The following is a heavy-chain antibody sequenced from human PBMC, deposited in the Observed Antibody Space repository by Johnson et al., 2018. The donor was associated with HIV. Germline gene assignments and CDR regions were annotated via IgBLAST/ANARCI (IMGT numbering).Heavy chain of an antibody. Sequence: VQLVESGGGVVHPGKSLRLSCVGSGFTFSRYWMHWVRQAPGKGLVWVSRINSDGSSTNYADSVKGRFTISRDNAKNTLYLQMNSLRAEDTAVFYCARDAKVGYGDAFDIWGHGTMVTVSS. J-gene: IGHJ3*02. V-gene: IGHV3-74*01. D-gene: IGHD5-12*01. CDR3: ARDAKVGYGDAFDI. CDR2: INSDGSST. CDR1: GFTFSRYW.